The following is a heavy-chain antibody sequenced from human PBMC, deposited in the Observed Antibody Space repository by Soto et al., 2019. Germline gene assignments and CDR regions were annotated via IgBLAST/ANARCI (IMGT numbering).Heavy chain of an antibody. J-gene: IGHJ6*03. CDR3: ARDHAPYYDFWSGYPGNYYMDV. Sequence: GGSLRLSCAASGFTFSSYSMNWVRQAPGKGLEWVSYISSSSSTIYYADSVKGRFTISRDNAKNSLYLQMNSLRAEDTAVYYCARDHAPYYDFWSGYPGNYYMDVWGKGTTVTVSS. CDR1: GFTFSSYS. CDR2: ISSSSSTI. V-gene: IGHV3-48*01. D-gene: IGHD3-3*01.